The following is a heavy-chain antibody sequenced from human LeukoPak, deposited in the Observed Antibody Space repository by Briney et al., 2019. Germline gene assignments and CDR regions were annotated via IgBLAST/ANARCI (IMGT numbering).Heavy chain of an antibody. Sequence: GGSLRLSCATSGFTFSSYGMHWVRQAPGKGLEWVAVISYDGSNKYYADSVKGRFTISRDNSKNTLYLQMNSLRAEGTAVYYCAKPDEYSSSWYVSYDYWGQGTLVTVSS. V-gene: IGHV3-30*18. J-gene: IGHJ4*02. CDR3: AKPDEYSSSWYVSYDY. CDR2: ISYDGSNK. CDR1: GFTFSSYG. D-gene: IGHD6-13*01.